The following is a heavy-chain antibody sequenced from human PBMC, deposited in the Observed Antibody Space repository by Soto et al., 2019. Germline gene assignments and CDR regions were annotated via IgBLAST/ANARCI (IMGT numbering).Heavy chain of an antibody. D-gene: IGHD3-22*01. V-gene: IGHV1-69*01. CDR1: GGTFSSYA. CDR3: ARPNYYDSSGYYRDYYYGMDV. Sequence: QVQLVQSGAEVKKPGSSVKVSCKASGGTFSSYAISWVRQAPGQGLEWMGGIIPIFGTANYAQKFQGRVTITAEESTGTAYMELSSLRSEDTAVYYCARPNYYDSSGYYRDYYYGMDVWGQGTTVTVSS. J-gene: IGHJ6*02. CDR2: IIPIFGTA.